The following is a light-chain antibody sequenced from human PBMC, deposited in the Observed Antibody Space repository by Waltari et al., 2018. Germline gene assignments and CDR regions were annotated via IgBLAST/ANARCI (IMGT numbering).Light chain of an antibody. CDR2: NAS. CDR3: QQYGSPPLT. CDR1: QAISNKY. J-gene: IGKJ1*01. Sequence: EVVLTQSPGTLSFSPGERATISCRSSQAISNKYLAWYQQKPGQAPRLLIYNASLMSTGNPDKFSGSGSGIDFTLTISRLEPEDFAVYYCQQYGSPPLTFGQVTKVEIK. V-gene: IGKV3-20*01.